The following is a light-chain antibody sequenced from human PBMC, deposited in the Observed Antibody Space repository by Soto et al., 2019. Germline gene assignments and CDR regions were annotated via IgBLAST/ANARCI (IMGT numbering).Light chain of an antibody. CDR3: QSYDSSMSGAV. V-gene: IGLV1-40*01. J-gene: IGLJ7*01. CDR1: SSNIGAGYD. CDR2: GNS. Sequence: QAVVTQPPSVSGSPGQRVTIYCTGSSSNIGAGYDVHWYQQLPGTAPKLLIYGNSNRPSGVPDRFSGSKSGTSASLAITGLQAEDEADYYCQSYDSSMSGAVFGGGTQLTVL.